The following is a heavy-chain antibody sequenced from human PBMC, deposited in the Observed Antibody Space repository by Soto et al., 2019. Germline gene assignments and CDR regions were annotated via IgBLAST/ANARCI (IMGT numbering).Heavy chain of an antibody. J-gene: IGHJ6*02. CDR3: AADSSSSVGANYYYGMDV. CDR2: IIPIFGTA. CDR1: GGTFSSYA. Sequence: GASVKVSCKASGGTFSSYAISWVRQAPGQGLEWMGGIIPIFGTANYAQKFQGRVTITADESTSTAYMELSSLRSEDTAVYYCAADSSSSVGANYYYGMDVWGQGTTVTVSS. D-gene: IGHD6-6*01. V-gene: IGHV1-69*13.